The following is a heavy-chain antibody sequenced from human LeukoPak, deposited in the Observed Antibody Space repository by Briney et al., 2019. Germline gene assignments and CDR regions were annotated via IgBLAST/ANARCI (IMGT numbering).Heavy chain of an antibody. CDR1: GGSFSGYY. CDR2: INHSGST. D-gene: IGHD3-10*01. Sequence: KPSETLSLTCAVYGGSFSGYYWSWIRQPPGKGLEWIGEINHSGSTNYNPSLKSRVTISVDTSKNQFSLQLSSVTATDTAVYYCARTYYGDNWFDPWGQGTLVTVSS. V-gene: IGHV4-34*01. J-gene: IGHJ5*02. CDR3: ARTYYGDNWFDP.